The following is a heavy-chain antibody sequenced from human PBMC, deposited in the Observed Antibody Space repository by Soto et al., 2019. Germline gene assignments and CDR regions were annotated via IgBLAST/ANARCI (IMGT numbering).Heavy chain of an antibody. CDR2: INPSARSA. CDR3: ARDNSAANGVLDH. V-gene: IGHV1-46*04. D-gene: IGHD1-1*01. J-gene: IGHJ4*02. CDR1: GYTFTNYY. Sequence: ASVKVSCKASGYTFTNYYLHWVRQAPGQGLEWVGMINPSARSASYAQKLRGRLTMDRDTSTTTVYMELSRLTFEDTAVYFCARDNSAANGVLDHWGQGTLVTFSS.